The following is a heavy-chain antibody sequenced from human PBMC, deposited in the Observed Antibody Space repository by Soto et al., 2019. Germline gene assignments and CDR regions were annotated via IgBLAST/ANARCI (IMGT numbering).Heavy chain of an antibody. D-gene: IGHD2-2*01. J-gene: IGHJ6*02. V-gene: IGHV3-21*01. CDR2: ISSSSSYI. CDR1: GVAFRRGR. CDR3: SRVVSIVVAPAAFYRKGG. Sequence: GGSLRLAGRASGVAFRRGRMNRFRRAPGKGLEWVSSISSSSSYIYYADSVKGRFSISRDNAKNSLYLQMNSLRAEDTAVYYSSRVVSIVVAPAAFYRKGGWGQGTTVTGS.